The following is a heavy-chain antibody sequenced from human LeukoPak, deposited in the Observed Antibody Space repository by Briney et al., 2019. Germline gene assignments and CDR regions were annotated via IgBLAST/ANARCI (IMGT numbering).Heavy chain of an antibody. CDR1: GYTFTGYY. D-gene: IGHD4-17*01. CDR3: ARAHYGDYQGNWFDP. V-gene: IGHV1-2*02. Sequence: ASVKVSCKASGYTFTGYYMHWVRQAPGQGLEWMGWINPNSGGTNYAQKFQGRVTMTRDTSISTAYMELSRLRSDDTAVYYCARAHYGDYQGNWFDPWGQGTLVTVSS. J-gene: IGHJ5*02. CDR2: INPNSGGT.